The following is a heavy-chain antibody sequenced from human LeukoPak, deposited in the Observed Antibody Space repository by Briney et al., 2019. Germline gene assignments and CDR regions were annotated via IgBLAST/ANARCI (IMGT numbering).Heavy chain of an antibody. CDR2: IKPDGSGT. D-gene: IGHD2-21*02. CDR1: GFTFSNFW. J-gene: IGHJ4*02. V-gene: IGHV3-7*03. CDR3: ARGGRGGRLLHSPYYCFDY. Sequence: QSGGSLRLSCAASGFTFSNFWMSWVRQAPGKGLEWVANIKPDGSGTYYVDSVKGRFTISRDNSKNTLYLQMNSLRAEDTAVYYCARGGRGGRLLHSPYYCFDYWGQGTLVTVSS.